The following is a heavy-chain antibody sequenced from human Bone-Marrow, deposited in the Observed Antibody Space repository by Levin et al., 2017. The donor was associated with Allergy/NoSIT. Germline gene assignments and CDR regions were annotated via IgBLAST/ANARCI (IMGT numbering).Heavy chain of an antibody. Sequence: ASVKVSCKVSGNTLSELSIHWVRQTPGKGLEWMGGFAPEDADTIFAQEFEGRVTMTEDTSTNTAYMELSSLRSDDTAVYYCAAPHELAGTKYWGQGSLVTVSS. D-gene: IGHD6-19*01. CDR3: AAPHELAGTKY. CDR2: FAPEDADT. J-gene: IGHJ4*02. CDR1: GNTLSELS. V-gene: IGHV1-24*01.